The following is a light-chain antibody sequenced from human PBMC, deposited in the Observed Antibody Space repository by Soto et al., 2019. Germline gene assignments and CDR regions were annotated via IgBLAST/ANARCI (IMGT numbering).Light chain of an antibody. CDR3: QQRYNWPWT. CDR2: DAS. CDR1: QSVSSY. Sequence: EILLTQSPATLSLSPGERATLSWGASQSVSSYLAWFQQQPGQAPRLLIYDASTRATGIPARFSGSGSGTDFTLTISRLASEDFAVYYCQQRYNWPWTFGQGTKVDI. J-gene: IGKJ1*01. V-gene: IGKV3-11*01.